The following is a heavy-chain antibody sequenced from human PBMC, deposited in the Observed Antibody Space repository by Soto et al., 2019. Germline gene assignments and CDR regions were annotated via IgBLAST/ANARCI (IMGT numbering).Heavy chain of an antibody. CDR1: GFTFDYYW. D-gene: IGHD7-27*01. J-gene: IGHJ3*01. CDR3: ASGDRGGFDL. CDR2: VDSDGTTT. Sequence: EVQLVESGGGLVQPGESLRLSCAASGFTFDYYWMHWVRQAPGKGLVWVSRVDSDGTTTTDADSVKGRFTISRDNARNTVPLQMSSLRAEDTAIYYCASGDRGGFDLWGQVTVVTVSS. V-gene: IGHV3-74*01.